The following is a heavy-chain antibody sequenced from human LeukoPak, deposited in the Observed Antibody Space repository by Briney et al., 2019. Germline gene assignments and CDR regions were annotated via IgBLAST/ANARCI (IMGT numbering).Heavy chain of an antibody. D-gene: IGHD1-26*01. CDR3: AETEWEYFYFDS. CDR2: AYSNGGN. Sequence: PSETLSLTCSVSGGSVTGVGYYWSCTRQHPGKGLEWIGVAYSNGGNQLNPALMSRITNTVDRSQNQSLLRMSDGTGGGTAVYFCAETEWEYFYFDSWGQGALVALSS. V-gene: IGHV4-31*03. J-gene: IGHJ4*02. CDR1: GGSVTGVGYY.